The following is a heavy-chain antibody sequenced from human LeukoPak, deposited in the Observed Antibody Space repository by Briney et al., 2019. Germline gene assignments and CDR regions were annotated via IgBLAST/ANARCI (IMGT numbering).Heavy chain of an antibody. CDR2: IYYSGST. V-gene: IGHV4-59*06. CDR3: AREDYDSSGSYYFDY. J-gene: IGHJ4*02. Sequence: SETLSLTCTVSGGSISSYYWSWVRQPAGKGLEWIGYIYYSGSTYYNPSLKSRVTISVDTSKNQFSLKLSSVTAADTAVYYCAREDYDSSGSYYFDYWGQGTLVTVSS. CDR1: GGSISSYY. D-gene: IGHD3-22*01.